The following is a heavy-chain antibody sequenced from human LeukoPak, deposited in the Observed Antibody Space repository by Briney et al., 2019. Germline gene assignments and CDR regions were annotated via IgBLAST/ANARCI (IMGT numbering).Heavy chain of an antibody. J-gene: IGHJ4*02. CDR3: ARDFSSVWYGTTDF. D-gene: IGHD6-13*01. V-gene: IGHV3-49*03. Sequence: GGSLRLSCTASGFTFGDYAMSWFRQAPGKGLEWVGFIRSKAYGGTTEYAASVRGRFTISRDDSKSIAYLQMDCLKTEDTAVYYCARDFSSVWYGTTDFWGQGTLLTVSS. CDR1: GFTFGDYA. CDR2: IRSKAYGGTT.